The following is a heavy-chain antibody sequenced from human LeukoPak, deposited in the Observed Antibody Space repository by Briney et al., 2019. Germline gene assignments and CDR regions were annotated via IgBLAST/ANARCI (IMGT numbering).Heavy chain of an antibody. J-gene: IGHJ4*02. CDR1: GGTFSSYA. D-gene: IGHD2-2*01. CDR2: IIPIFGTA. Sequence: SVKVTCKASGGTFSSYAISWVRQAPGQGLEWMGGIIPIFGTANYAQKFQGRVTITADKSTSTAYMELSSLRSEDTAVYYCARVSGYCSSTSCTSFDYWGQGTLVTVSS. V-gene: IGHV1-69*06. CDR3: ARVSGYCSSTSCTSFDY.